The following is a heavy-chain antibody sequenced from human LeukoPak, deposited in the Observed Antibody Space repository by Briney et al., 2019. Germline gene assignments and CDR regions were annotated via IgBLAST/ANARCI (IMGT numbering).Heavy chain of an antibody. V-gene: IGHV4-4*02. Sequence: SETLSLTCAVSGGSISSSNWWSWVRQPPGKGLEWIGEIYHSGSTNYNPSLKSRVTISVDKSKNQFSLKLSSVTAADTAVYYCATSRQGSAGYYFDYWGQGTLVTVSS. CDR1: GGSISSSNW. J-gene: IGHJ4*02. CDR3: ATSRQGSAGYYFDY. CDR2: IYHSGST. D-gene: IGHD3-10*01.